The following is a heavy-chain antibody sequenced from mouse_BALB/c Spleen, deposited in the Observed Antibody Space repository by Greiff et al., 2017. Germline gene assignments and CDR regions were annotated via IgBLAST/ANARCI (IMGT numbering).Heavy chain of an antibody. V-gene: IGHV14-1*02. CDR2: IDPENGNT. CDR3: ASLDY. CDR1: GFNIKDYY. J-gene: IGHJ2*01. Sequence: DVKLRESGAELVRPGALVKLSCKASGFNIKDYYMHWVKQRPEQGLEWIGWIDPENGNTIYDPKFQGKASITADTSSNTAYLQLSSLTSEDTAVYYCASLDYWGQGTTLTVSS.